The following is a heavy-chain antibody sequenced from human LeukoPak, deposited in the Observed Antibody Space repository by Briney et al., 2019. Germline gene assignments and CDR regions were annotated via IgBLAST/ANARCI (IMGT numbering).Heavy chain of an antibody. CDR2: IYYSGST. CDR3: ARGGPGDFWSGYSGKIGYYYYYMDV. J-gene: IGHJ6*03. V-gene: IGHV4-59*12. D-gene: IGHD3-3*01. CDR1: GGSISSYY. Sequence: SETLSLTCTVSGGSISSYYWSWIRQPPGKGLEWIGYIYYSGSTNYNPSLKSRVTISVDTSKNQFSLKLSSVTAADTAVYYCARGGPGDFWSGYSGKIGYYYYYMDVWGKGTTVTVSS.